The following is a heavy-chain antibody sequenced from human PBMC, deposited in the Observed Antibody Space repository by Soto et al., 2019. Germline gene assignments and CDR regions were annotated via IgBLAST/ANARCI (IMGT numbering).Heavy chain of an antibody. D-gene: IGHD4-17*01. CDR3: ARDAQDYGDYVFDY. V-gene: IGHV1-69*08. CDR2: IIPTLGIA. CDR1: GGTFSSYT. J-gene: IGHJ4*02. Sequence: QVQLVQSGAEVKKPGSSVKVSCKASGGTFSSYTISWVRQAPGQGLEWMGRIIPTLGIANYAQKFQGRVTITADKSTSTAYMELSSLRSEDTAVYYCARDAQDYGDYVFDYWGQGTLVTVSS.